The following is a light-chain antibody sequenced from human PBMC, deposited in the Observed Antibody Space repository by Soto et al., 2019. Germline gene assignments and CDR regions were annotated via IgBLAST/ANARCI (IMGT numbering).Light chain of an antibody. V-gene: IGKV3-11*01. Sequence: EIVLRQSPATLSLSPGERATLSCGASQSVSSNLAWYQQNPGQAPRLLIFDASKRATGIPARFSGSGSGTDFTLTISSLEPEDFAVYYCQQHSNWPLTFGGGTKVDI. CDR3: QQHSNWPLT. CDR1: QSVSSN. J-gene: IGKJ4*01. CDR2: DAS.